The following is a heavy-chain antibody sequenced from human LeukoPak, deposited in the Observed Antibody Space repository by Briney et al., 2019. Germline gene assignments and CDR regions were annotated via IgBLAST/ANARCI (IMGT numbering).Heavy chain of an antibody. CDR2: ISSSGSTI. Sequence: GGSLRLSCAASGFTFSDYYMSWIRQAPGKGLEWVSYISSSGSTIYYADSVKGRFTISRDNAKNSLYLQMNSLRAEDTAVYYCARRDIVVVPAAIYYYYMDVWGKGTTVTVSS. CDR1: GFTFSDYY. J-gene: IGHJ6*03. D-gene: IGHD2-2*02. CDR3: ARRDIVVVPAAIYYYYMDV. V-gene: IGHV3-11*04.